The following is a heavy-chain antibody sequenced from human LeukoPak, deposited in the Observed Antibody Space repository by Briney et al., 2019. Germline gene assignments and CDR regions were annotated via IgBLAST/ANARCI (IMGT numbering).Heavy chain of an antibody. CDR1: GNSISSGDNY. D-gene: IGHD6-19*01. CDR2: IYTSGST. V-gene: IGHV4-61*02. Sequence: PSETLSLTCTVSGNSISSGDNYWSWIRQPAGKGLEWIGRIYTSGSTNYNPSLKSRVTISGDTSKNQFSLKLSSVTAADTAVYYCARARGLQWLNGYWFDPWGQGTLVTVSS. J-gene: IGHJ5*02. CDR3: ARARGLQWLNGYWFDP.